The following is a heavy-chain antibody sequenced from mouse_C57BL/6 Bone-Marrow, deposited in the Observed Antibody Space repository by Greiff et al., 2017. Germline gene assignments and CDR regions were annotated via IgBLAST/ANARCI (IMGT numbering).Heavy chain of an antibody. CDR2: LYIGNGYT. V-gene: IGHV1-58*01. Sequence: EVQLVESGAELVRPGSSVKMSCKTSGYTFTSYGINWVKQRPGQGLEWIGYLYIGNGYTEYTEKFKGKATLTSDTSSSTAYMQLSSLTSEDSAIYFCAIGYYGRFAYWGQGTLVTVSA. CDR1: GYTFTSYG. D-gene: IGHD1-1*01. CDR3: AIGYYGRFAY. J-gene: IGHJ3*01.